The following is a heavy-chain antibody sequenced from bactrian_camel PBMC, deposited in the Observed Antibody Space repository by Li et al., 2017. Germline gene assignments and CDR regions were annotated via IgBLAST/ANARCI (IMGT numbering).Heavy chain of an antibody. CDR2: IRTDNTT. J-gene: IGHJ4*01. CDR3: GANCWGWANY. Sequence: HVQLVESGGGSVQAGGSLRLSCTASGHSDRTYCMAWYRQVSGKEREFVSQIRTDNTTIYGDSVKGRFTISRDNTKNTMTLQMFSLKIEDTAVYVCGANCWGWANYWGHGTQVTVS. V-gene: IGHV3S53*01. D-gene: IGHD5*01. CDR1: GHSDRTYC.